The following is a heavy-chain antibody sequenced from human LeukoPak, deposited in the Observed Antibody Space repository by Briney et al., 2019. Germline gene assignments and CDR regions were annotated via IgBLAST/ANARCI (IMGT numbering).Heavy chain of an antibody. CDR3: TKGFCGCRAACAGGSYYDF. D-gene: IGHD2-21*01. CDR1: GFTFSKDD. CDR2: IGVTGDT. J-gene: IGHJ2*01. V-gene: IGHV3-13*01. Sequence: PGGSLRLSCAASGFTFSKDDFHWVRKAPGKGLDWVAAIGVTGDTYYADSVKGRFTISREDADNSLYLQMRSLGAGDTALYYCTKGFCGCRAACAGGSYYDFWGRGALVSVSS.